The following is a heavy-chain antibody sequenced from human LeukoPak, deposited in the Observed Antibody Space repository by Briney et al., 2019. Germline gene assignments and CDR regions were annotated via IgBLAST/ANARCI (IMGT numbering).Heavy chain of an antibody. J-gene: IGHJ4*02. D-gene: IGHD3-9*01. CDR3: AREREILRYFDWLLDY. Sequence: GGSLRLSCAASGFTFSSYSMNWVRQAPGKGLEWVSSISSSSSYIYYADSVKGRFTISRDNAKNSLYLKMNSLRAEDTAVYYCAREREILRYFDWLLDYWGQGTLVTVSS. CDR1: GFTFSSYS. CDR2: ISSSSSYI. V-gene: IGHV3-21*01.